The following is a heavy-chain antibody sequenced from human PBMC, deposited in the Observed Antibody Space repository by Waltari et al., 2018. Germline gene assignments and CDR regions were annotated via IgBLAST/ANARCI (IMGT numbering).Heavy chain of an antibody. J-gene: IGHJ3*02. CDR1: GYTFTGYY. D-gene: IGHD1-26*01. CDR2: INPNRGGT. V-gene: IGHV1-2*02. CDR3: ARGTLVGADAFDI. Sequence: QVQLVQSGAEVKKPGASVKVSCKASGYTFTGYYMHWVRQAPGQGLEWMGWINPNRGGTNYAQKFQGRVTMTRDTSISTAYMELSRLRSDDTAVYYCARGTLVGADAFDIWGQGTMVTVSS.